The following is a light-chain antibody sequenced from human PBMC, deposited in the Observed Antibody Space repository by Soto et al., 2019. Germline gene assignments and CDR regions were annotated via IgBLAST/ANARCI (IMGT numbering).Light chain of an antibody. V-gene: IGLV1-40*01. J-gene: IGLJ1*01. CDR1: SSNIGSTYD. Sequence: QSVLTQPPSVSGAPGQRVTISCTGSSSNIGSTYDVQWYQQLPGTAPKLLIQGNTNRPSGVPDRFSVSKSGTSASLAITGLQADDEADYYCQSYDDSLSVHYVFGTGTKVTVL. CDR2: GNT. CDR3: QSYDDSLSVHYV.